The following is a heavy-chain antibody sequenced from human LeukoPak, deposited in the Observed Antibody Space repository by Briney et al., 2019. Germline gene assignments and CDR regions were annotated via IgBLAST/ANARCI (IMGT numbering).Heavy chain of an antibody. CDR2: IIPIFGTA. V-gene: IGHV1-69*13. CDR1: GGTFSSYA. J-gene: IGHJ6*02. CDR3: ASPQVAVATRDYYYGMDV. Sequence: SVKVSCKASGGTFSSYAISWVRQAPGQGLEWMGGIIPIFGTANYAQKFQGRVTITADESTSTAYMELSSLRSEDTAVYYCASPQVAVATRDYYYGMDVWGQGTTVTVSS. D-gene: IGHD6-19*01.